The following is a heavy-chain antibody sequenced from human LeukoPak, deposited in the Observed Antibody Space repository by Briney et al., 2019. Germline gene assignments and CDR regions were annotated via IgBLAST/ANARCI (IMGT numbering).Heavy chain of an antibody. V-gene: IGHV4-34*01. CDR2: INHSGST. J-gene: IGHJ4*02. CDR3: AREVRTGESR. Sequence: PSETLSLTCAVYGGSFSGYYWSWIRQPPGKGLEWIGEINHSGSTNYNPSLKSRVTISVDTSKNQFSLKLSSVTAADTAVYYCAREVRTGESRWGQGTLVTVSS. D-gene: IGHD7-27*01. CDR1: GGSFSGYY.